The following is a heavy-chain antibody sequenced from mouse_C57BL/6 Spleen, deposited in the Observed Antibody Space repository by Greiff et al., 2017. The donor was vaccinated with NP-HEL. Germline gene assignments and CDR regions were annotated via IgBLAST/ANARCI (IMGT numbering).Heavy chain of an antibody. J-gene: IGHJ2*01. CDR3: ARYGGYYEVYGCDY. D-gene: IGHD2-3*01. CDR2: INPSSGGT. Sequence: QVQLKQPGAELVKPGASVKLSCKASGYTFTSYWMHWVKQRPGQGLEWIGIINPSSGGTNYNEKFKSKATLTVDKSSSTAYMQLSSLTSEDSAVDSCARYGGYYEVYGCDYWGQGTTLTVSA. CDR1: GYTFTSYW. V-gene: IGHV1-53*01.